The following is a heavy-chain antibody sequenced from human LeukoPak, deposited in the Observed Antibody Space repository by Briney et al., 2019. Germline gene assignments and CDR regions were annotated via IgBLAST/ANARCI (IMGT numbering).Heavy chain of an antibody. CDR2: INPNSGGT. Sequence: AASVKVSCKASGYTFTGYYMHWVRQAPGQGLGWMGWINPNSGGTNYAQKFQGRVTMTRDTSISTAYMELSRLRSDDTAVYYCARVAVAGNGAAFDIWGQGTMVTVSS. D-gene: IGHD6-19*01. V-gene: IGHV1-2*02. CDR3: ARVAVAGNGAAFDI. J-gene: IGHJ3*02. CDR1: GYTFTGYY.